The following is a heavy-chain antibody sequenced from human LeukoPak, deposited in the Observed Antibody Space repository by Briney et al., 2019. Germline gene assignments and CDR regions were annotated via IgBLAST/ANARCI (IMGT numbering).Heavy chain of an antibody. Sequence: GGSLRLSCAASGFTFSSYSMNWVRQAPGEGLEWVSSISSSSSYIYYADSVKGRFTISRDNAKNSLYLQMNSLRAEDTAVYYCARDSSIAYCGGDCYSGSLFDYWGQGTLVTVSS. CDR2: ISSSSSYI. D-gene: IGHD2-21*02. J-gene: IGHJ4*02. CDR3: ARDSSIAYCGGDCYSGSLFDY. CDR1: GFTFSSYS. V-gene: IGHV3-21*01.